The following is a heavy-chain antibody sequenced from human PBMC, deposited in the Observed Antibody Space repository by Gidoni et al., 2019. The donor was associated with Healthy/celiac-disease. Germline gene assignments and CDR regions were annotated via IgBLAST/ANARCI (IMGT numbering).Heavy chain of an antibody. CDR1: GGSFSGYY. CDR2: INHSGST. Sequence: QVQLQQWGAGLLKPSETLSLTCAVYGGSFSGYYWSWIRQPPGKGLEWIGEINHSGSTNYNPSLKSRVTISVDTSKNQFSLKLSSVTAADTAVYYCAIKELTRSGSYYSREIIDYWGQGTLVTVSS. V-gene: IGHV4-34*01. CDR3: AIKELTRSGSYYSREIIDY. J-gene: IGHJ4*02. D-gene: IGHD1-26*01.